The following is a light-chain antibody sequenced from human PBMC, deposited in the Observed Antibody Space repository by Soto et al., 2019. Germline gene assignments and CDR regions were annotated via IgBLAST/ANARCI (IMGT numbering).Light chain of an antibody. J-gene: IGKJ2*01. V-gene: IGKV1-12*01. CDR1: QGIAGR. CDR3: QQVNSSPYT. Sequence: DIQMTQSPSSMSASLGDRVTITCRASQGIAGRVAWYQQKPGKAPKLLYAASSLQSGVPLRFSGSGSGTDFTLTITILQPEDFATYYCQQVNSSPYTFGQGTKLEI. CDR2: AAS.